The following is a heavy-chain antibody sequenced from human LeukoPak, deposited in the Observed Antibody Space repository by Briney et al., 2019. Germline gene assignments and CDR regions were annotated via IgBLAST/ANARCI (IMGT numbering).Heavy chain of an antibody. Sequence: PGGSLRLSCAASGFTFSTSWMNWVRQGPGRGPVWVSRVSPDGSATAYADSVKGRFTVSRDNAKNALYLQMNSLRADDTAVYYCANDGTRGYTRPTDYWGQGTLVTVSS. CDR1: GFTFSTSW. J-gene: IGHJ4*02. D-gene: IGHD5-18*01. CDR3: ANDGTRGYTRPTDY. CDR2: VSPDGSAT. V-gene: IGHV3-74*01.